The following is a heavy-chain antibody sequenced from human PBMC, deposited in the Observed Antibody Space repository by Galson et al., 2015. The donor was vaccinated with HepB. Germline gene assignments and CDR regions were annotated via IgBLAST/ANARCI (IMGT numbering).Heavy chain of an antibody. V-gene: IGHV3-49*03. CDR1: GFTFGDYA. D-gene: IGHD2-15*01. Sequence: SLRLSCAASGFTFGDYAMSWFRQAPGKGLEWVGFIRSKAYGGTTEYAASVKGRFTISRDDSKSIAYLQMNSLKTEDTAVYYCTRVSVWAWYYFDYWGQGTLVTVSS. J-gene: IGHJ4*02. CDR2: IRSKAYGGTT. CDR3: TRVSVWAWYYFDY.